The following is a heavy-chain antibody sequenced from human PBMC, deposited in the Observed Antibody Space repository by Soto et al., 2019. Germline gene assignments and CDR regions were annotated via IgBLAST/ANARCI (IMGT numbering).Heavy chain of an antibody. CDR3: ARHARSGYYDDAFDL. Sequence: ESGGGLVKPGGSLRLSCAASGFTFSDYYMAWVRQAPGRGLEWVSSLSSSGDTVYFADSVKGRFTISRANAKTSLFLQMDSLRAEDTAVYYCARHARSGYYDDAFDLWGQGTMVTVSS. D-gene: IGHD3-22*01. CDR1: GFTFSDYY. J-gene: IGHJ3*01. V-gene: IGHV3-11*01. CDR2: LSSSGDTV.